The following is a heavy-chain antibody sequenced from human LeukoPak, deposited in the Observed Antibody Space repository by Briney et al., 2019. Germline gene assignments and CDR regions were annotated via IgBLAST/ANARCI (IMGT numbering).Heavy chain of an antibody. CDR3: ARGPGSIAARGTNWFDP. D-gene: IGHD6-6*01. V-gene: IGHV1-2*02. CDR1: GYTFTGYY. J-gene: IGHJ5*02. Sequence: ASVKVSCKASGYTFTGYYMHWVRQAPGQGLEWMGWINPNSGGTNYAQKFQGRVTMTRDTSISTAYMELSRLRSDDTAVYYCARGPGSIAARGTNWFDPWGQGTLVTVSS. CDR2: INPNSGGT.